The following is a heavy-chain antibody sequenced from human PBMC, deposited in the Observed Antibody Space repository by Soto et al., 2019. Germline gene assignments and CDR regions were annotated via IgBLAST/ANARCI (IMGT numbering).Heavy chain of an antibody. D-gene: IGHD5-12*01. CDR2: IFYSGST. CDR1: GGSISSYY. J-gene: IGHJ4*02. CDR3: ARGRDGYNPRDPLGY. V-gene: IGHV4-59*01. Sequence: SETLSLTCTVSGGSISSYYWNWIRQPPGKGLEWIGYIFYSGSTNYSPSLKSRVTISVDTSRNQFSLKLSSVTAADTAVYYCARGRDGYNPRDPLGYWGQGTLVIVSS.